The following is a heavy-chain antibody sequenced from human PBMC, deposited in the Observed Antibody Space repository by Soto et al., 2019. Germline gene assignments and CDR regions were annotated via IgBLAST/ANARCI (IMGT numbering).Heavy chain of an antibody. CDR1: GDSISSNY. D-gene: IGHD2-21*02. CDR3: ARDLWGYCGTDCYPLDV. Sequence: SETLSLTCTVSGDSISSNYWSWIRQPPGKGLEWIGYLYYGGSTTYNPSLKSRVTMSVDRSQNQFSLSLNYVTAADTAVYYCARDLWGYCGTDCYPLDVWGQGTTVTV. CDR2: LYYGGST. V-gene: IGHV4-59*01. J-gene: IGHJ6*02.